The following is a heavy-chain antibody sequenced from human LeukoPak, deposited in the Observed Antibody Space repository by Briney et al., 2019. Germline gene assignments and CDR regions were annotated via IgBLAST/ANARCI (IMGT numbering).Heavy chain of an antibody. CDR1: GFPFSSDG. J-gene: IGHJ4*02. V-gene: IGHV3-23*01. CDR3: VKAYSGSYSPIDY. D-gene: IGHD1-26*01. CDR2: ISGVGTST. Sequence: PGGSLRLSCAASGFPFSSDGMSWVPQAPGKGLEWVSTISGVGTSTYFADSVRGRFTISRDNSKNTLYLQMNSLRAEDTAVYYCVKAYSGSYSPIDYWGQGTLVTVSS.